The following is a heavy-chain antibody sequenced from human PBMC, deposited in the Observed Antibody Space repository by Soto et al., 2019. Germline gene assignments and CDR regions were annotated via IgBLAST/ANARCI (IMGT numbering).Heavy chain of an antibody. CDR3: ARDMYYDFWSGKVNYGMDV. Sequence: GGSLRLSFAASGFTFSGYSMNWVRQSPGQGLEWVSSISSSSSYIYYADSVKGRFTISRDNAKNSLYLQMNSLRAEDTAVYYCARDMYYDFWSGKVNYGMDVWGQGTTVTVS. CDR2: ISSSSSYI. V-gene: IGHV3-21*01. D-gene: IGHD3-3*01. J-gene: IGHJ6*02. CDR1: GFTFSGYS.